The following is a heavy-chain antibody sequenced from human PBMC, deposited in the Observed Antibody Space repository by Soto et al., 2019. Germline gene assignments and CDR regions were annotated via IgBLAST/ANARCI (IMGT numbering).Heavy chain of an antibody. CDR2: IRSGGDYI. CDR1: GFAFSPYG. J-gene: IGHJ4*02. CDR3: ARVGGSCSTASCFAYFDS. V-gene: IGHV3-21*06. Sequence: EVQVVESGGGLVKPGGSLRLSCAASGFAFSPYGMNWVRQAPGKGLEWVSSIRSGGDYIFYADSVKGRFTISRDNAKNSLYLQMNSLRAEDAAVYYCARVGGSCSTASCFAYFDSWGQGTLVTVSS. D-gene: IGHD2-2*01.